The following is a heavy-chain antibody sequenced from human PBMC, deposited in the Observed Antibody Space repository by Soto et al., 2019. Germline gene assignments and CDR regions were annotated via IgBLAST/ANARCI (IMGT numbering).Heavy chain of an antibody. V-gene: IGHV3-30*03. CDR3: ARNDYGDPGGVDY. Sequence: GGSLRLSCAASGFTFSSYGMHWVRQAPGKGLEWVAVISYDGSNKYYADSVKGRFTISRDNSKNTLYLQMNSLRAEDTAVYYCARNDYGDPGGVDYWGQGTLVTVSS. D-gene: IGHD4-17*01. CDR1: GFTFSSYG. J-gene: IGHJ4*02. CDR2: ISYDGSNK.